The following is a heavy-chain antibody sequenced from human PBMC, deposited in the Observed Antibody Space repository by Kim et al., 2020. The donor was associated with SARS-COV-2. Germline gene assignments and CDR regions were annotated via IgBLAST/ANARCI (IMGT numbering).Heavy chain of an antibody. J-gene: IGHJ3*02. V-gene: IGHV3-53*01. Sequence: STYNATSVKGRFTISRDNSKNTLYLQMNSLRAEDTAVYYCARDLGMGAFDIWGQGTMVTVSS. D-gene: IGHD6-13*01. CDR2: ST. CDR3: ARDLGMGAFDI.